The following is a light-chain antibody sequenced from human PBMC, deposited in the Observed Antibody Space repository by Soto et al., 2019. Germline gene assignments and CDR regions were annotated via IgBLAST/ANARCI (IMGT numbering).Light chain of an antibody. Sequence: EIVLTQSPAXLSLXPGERXTLSCRASQSVXSXXAWYQQKPGQAPRLLIYDASNRATGIPARFSGSGSGTDXTLTIXSLEXEXXXXXXXXXXXXXXMITXGQGTRLEIK. CDR2: DAS. CDR1: QSVXSX. CDR3: XXXXXXXMIT. V-gene: IGKV3-11*01. J-gene: IGKJ5*01.